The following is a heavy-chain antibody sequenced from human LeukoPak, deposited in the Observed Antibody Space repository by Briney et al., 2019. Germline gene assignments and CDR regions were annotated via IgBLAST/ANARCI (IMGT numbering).Heavy chain of an antibody. D-gene: IGHD5-18*01. Sequence: GASVKVSCKASGYSFTSFGMNWVRQAPGQGLEWMGWINPSSGVTKFSQELQDRVTLTRDTSLSTAYMELNSLTFDDTAIYYCAREDTYGEYRPFDFWGQGAPVTVSS. J-gene: IGHJ4*02. V-gene: IGHV1-2*02. CDR1: GYSFTSFG. CDR3: AREDTYGEYRPFDF. CDR2: INPSSGVT.